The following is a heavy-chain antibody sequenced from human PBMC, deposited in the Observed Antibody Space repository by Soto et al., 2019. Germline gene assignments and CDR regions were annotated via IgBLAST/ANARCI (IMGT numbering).Heavy chain of an antibody. V-gene: IGHV6-1*01. CDR3: TRETSVRGCLLGRYGLDV. CDR2: TYYRSKWYN. Sequence: SQTLSLTCAISGDSVSSNSAAWNWIRKSPSGGLEWLGRTYYRSKWYNDYAFSVKGRITINPDTSKNQFSLHLTSVIPEDTAVYYCTRETSVRGCLLGRYGLDVWGQGTTVTVSS. D-gene: IGHD3-10*01. J-gene: IGHJ6*02. CDR1: GDSVSSNSAA.